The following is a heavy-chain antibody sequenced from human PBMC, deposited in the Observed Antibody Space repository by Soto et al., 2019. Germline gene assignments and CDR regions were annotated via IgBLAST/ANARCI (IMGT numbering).Heavy chain of an antibody. CDR2: INPNSGAT. Sequence: ASVKVSCKASGFPLTYYYLHWVRQAPGQGPEWLGWINPNSGATKYAQHFQGRVTMTRDTSINTAYMELSGLRSDDTAMYYCAREGDASGWFAYWGQGALVTVSS. D-gene: IGHD6-19*01. V-gene: IGHV1-2*02. CDR3: AREGDASGWFAY. CDR1: GFPLTYYY. J-gene: IGHJ4*02.